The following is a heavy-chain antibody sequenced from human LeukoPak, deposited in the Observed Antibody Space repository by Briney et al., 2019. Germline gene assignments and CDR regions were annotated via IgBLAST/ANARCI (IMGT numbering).Heavy chain of an antibody. D-gene: IGHD3-9*01. Sequence: GGSLTLSCVASGFTFRSYGMHWVRQAPGKGLEWVAFIRYDGSSKDYADSVKGRFTISRDNSKNTMYLQMNSLRLGDTAVYYCAKDHEDDILAYYFDHWGQGTLVTVSS. CDR1: GFTFRSYG. CDR2: IRYDGSSK. V-gene: IGHV3-30*02. J-gene: IGHJ4*02. CDR3: AKDHEDDILAYYFDH.